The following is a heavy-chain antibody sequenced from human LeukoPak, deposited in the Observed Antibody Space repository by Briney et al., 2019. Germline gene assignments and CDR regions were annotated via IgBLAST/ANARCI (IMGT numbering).Heavy chain of an antibody. CDR1: GGSVSSGSYY. V-gene: IGHV4-61*01. CDR2: IYYSGRT. Sequence: SETLSLTCTVSGGSVSSGSYYWSWIRQPPGKGLEWIGYIYYSGRTNYNPSLKSRVTISVDTSKNQFSLKLSSVTAADTAVYYCARAGLVDCSSTSCSPTLFDYWGQGTLVTVSS. J-gene: IGHJ4*02. CDR3: ARAGLVDCSSTSCSPTLFDY. D-gene: IGHD2-2*01.